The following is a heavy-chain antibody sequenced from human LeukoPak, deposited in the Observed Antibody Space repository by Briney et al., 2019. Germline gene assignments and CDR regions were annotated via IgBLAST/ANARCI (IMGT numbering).Heavy chain of an antibody. CDR2: ISAYNGNT. CDR1: GYTFTSYG. Sequence: GASVKVSCKASGYTFTSYGISWARQAPGQGLEWMGWISAYNGNTNYAQKLQGRVTMTTDTSTSTAYMELRSLRSDDTAVYYCARGVDYDYVWGSYHLDYWGQGTLVTVSS. D-gene: IGHD3-16*02. CDR3: ARGVDYDYVWGSYHLDY. V-gene: IGHV1-18*04. J-gene: IGHJ4*02.